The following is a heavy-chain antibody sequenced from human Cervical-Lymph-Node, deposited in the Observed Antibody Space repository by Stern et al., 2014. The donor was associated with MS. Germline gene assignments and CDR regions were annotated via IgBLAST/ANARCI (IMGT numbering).Heavy chain of an antibody. V-gene: IGHV5-51*01. CDR1: GYTFTNYW. CDR2: IHPGDSDT. CDR3: ARHGPGFDYYYNGMDV. J-gene: IGHJ6*02. Sequence: VQLVQSGVEVKKPGESLKISCKTSGYTFTNYWIAWVRQMPGKGLEWMGIIHPGDSDTKYSPSFESQSTMSADKSIRTAYLQWRSLKASDTAMYFCARHGPGFDYYYNGMDVWGQGTTVTV.